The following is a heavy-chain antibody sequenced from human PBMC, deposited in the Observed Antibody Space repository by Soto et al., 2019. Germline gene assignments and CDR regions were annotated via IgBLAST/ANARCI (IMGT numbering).Heavy chain of an antibody. Sequence: QVQLVQSGAEVKRSGASVRISCKASGYTFNRHDINWVRQATGQGPEWIGWMNPNSGNTGYAQKFQGRVTMTRASAITTAYMDLSSLTSEDTAIDYCAREGLYGSIQDNAFDIWGQGTMVSVSS. J-gene: IGHJ3*02. CDR2: MNPNSGNT. D-gene: IGHD6-19*01. CDR1: GYTFNRHD. CDR3: AREGLYGSIQDNAFDI. V-gene: IGHV1-8*01.